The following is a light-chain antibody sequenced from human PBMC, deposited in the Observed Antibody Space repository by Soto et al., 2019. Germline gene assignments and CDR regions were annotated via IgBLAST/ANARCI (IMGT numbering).Light chain of an antibody. CDR2: EVN. V-gene: IGLV2-8*01. CDR1: SSDVGGYNY. CDR3: SSYSSANTVI. J-gene: IGLJ2*01. Sequence: QSALTQPPSASGSPGQSVAISCTGTSSDVGGYNYVSWYQQHPGKAPKLMIYEVNKRPSGVPDRFSGSKSGNTASLTISGLQAEDEAQYYCSSYSSANTVIFGGGTKVTVL.